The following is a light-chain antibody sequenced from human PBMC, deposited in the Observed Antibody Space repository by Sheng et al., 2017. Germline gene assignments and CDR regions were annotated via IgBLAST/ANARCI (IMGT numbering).Light chain of an antibody. J-gene: IGKJ4*01. CDR3: QKYYSVPLT. V-gene: IGKV1-27*01. Sequence: DIEITQSPSSLSASVGDRLTITCRMSQGIGITLAWYQQRPGKVPKLLIYDASALLSGVPSRFSGSGSGTHFTLTISSLQPEDVATYYCQKYYSVPLTFGGGTKVEIK. CDR2: DAS. CDR1: QGIGIT.